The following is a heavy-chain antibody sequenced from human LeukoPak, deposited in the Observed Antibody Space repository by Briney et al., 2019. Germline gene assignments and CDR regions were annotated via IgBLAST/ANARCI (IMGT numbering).Heavy chain of an antibody. J-gene: IGHJ4*02. CDR3: ARVLRYDFWSAYYFDY. CDR1: GYTFNSYD. CDR2: ISTYNGNT. Sequence: GASVKVSFKASGYTFNSYDISWVRQAPGQGLEWMAWISTYNGNTNYAQKVQGRATMTTDTSTSTAYMELRSLRSDDTAVYYCARVLRYDFWSAYYFDYWGQGTLVTVSS. D-gene: IGHD3-3*01. V-gene: IGHV1-18*01.